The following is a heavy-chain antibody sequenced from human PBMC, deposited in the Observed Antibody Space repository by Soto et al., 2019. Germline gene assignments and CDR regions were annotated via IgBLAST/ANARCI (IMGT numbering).Heavy chain of an antibody. J-gene: IGHJ4*02. CDR3: VRDLIIVVTPGDDFDY. Sequence: EVQLVESGGGLVQPGGSLRLSCAPSGFTFSNYWMHWVRQAPGKGLEWVSRINEDGSVISYADSVKGRFTISRDNGKNTLYLQMNSLLVEDTAVYYCVRDLIIVVTPGDDFDYWGQGTLVTVSS. V-gene: IGHV3-74*01. CDR2: INEDGSVI. D-gene: IGHD1-26*01. CDR1: GFTFSNYW.